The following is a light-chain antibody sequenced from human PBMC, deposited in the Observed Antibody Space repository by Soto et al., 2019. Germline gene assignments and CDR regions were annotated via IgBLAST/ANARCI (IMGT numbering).Light chain of an antibody. CDR1: QSVGRS. CDR3: QQFYKGWT. J-gene: IGKJ1*01. V-gene: IGKV1-5*01. CDR2: GVS. Sequence: DIQMTQSPSTLSASVGDRVTITCRASQSVGRSLAWYQQQPGKAPKLLIYGVSTLESGVPSRFSGFGSGTEFTLSISSLQPVDFGTYYCQQFYKGWTFGQGTRV.